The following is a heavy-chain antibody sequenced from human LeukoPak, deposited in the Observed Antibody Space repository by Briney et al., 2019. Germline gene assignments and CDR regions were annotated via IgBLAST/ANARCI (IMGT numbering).Heavy chain of an antibody. D-gene: IGHD5-18*01. CDR2: ISGSGGST. CDR3: AKYSGYSYGYAIIDY. Sequence: GGSLRLSCAASGFTFSSYAMSWVRQAPGKGLEWVSAISGSGGSTYYADSVKGRFTISRDNSKNTLYLQMNSLRAEDTAVYYCAKYSGYSYGYAIIDYWGQGTLVTVSS. V-gene: IGHV3-23*01. J-gene: IGHJ4*02. CDR1: GFTFSSYA.